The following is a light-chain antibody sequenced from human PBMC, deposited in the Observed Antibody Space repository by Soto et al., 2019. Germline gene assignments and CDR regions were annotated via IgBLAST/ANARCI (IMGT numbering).Light chain of an antibody. Sequence: QSVLTQPPSVSGAPGQRVTISCTGSSSNIGAGYDVHWYQQLPGTAPKLLIYGNSNRPSGVPDRFSGSKSGTSASLDITGLQAEDEAEYYCQSYDSSLSGSVVFGGGTQLTVL. CDR1: SSNIGAGYD. J-gene: IGLJ2*01. V-gene: IGLV1-40*01. CDR2: GNS. CDR3: QSYDSSLSGSVV.